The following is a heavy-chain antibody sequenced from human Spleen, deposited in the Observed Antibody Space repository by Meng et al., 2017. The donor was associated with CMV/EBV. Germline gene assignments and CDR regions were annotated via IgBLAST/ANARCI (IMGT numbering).Heavy chain of an antibody. V-gene: IGHV3-7*01. Sequence: GESLKISCAASGFTFSSYWMSWVRQAPGKGLEWVGNIKQGGNERYYVDSVKGRFTISRDNAKNSLYLQMNSLRGDDTAVYYCARIGVGSASFYYYGMDVWGQGTTVTVS. CDR3: ARIGVGSASFYYYGMDV. CDR1: GFTFSSYW. CDR2: IKQGGNER. J-gene: IGHJ6*02. D-gene: IGHD3-3*01.